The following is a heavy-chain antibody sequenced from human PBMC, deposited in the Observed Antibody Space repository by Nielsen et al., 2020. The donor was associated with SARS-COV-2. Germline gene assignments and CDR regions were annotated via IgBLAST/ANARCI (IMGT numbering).Heavy chain of an antibody. Sequence: ASVKVSCKASGYTFTSYYMHWVRQAPGQGLEWMGIINPSGGSTSYAQKFQGRVTMTRDTSTSTVYMELSSLRSEDTAMYYCAREGILTGPDYWGQGTLVTVSS. D-gene: IGHD3-9*01. CDR1: GYTFTSYY. CDR2: INPSGGST. V-gene: IGHV1-46*01. J-gene: IGHJ4*02. CDR3: AREGILTGPDY.